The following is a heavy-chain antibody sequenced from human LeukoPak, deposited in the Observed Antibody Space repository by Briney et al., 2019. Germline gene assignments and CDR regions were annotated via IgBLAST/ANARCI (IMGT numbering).Heavy chain of an antibody. J-gene: IGHJ6*03. CDR2: IYYSGST. Sequence: SETLSLTCTVSGGSISSHYWSWIRQPPGKGLEWIGYIYYSGSTNYNPSLKSRVTISVDTSKNQFSLKLSSVTAADTAVYYCARVEKEADYYYYYYMDVWGKGTTVTVSS. V-gene: IGHV4-59*11. CDR1: GGSISSHY. CDR3: ARVEKEADYYYYYYMDV. D-gene: IGHD6-13*01.